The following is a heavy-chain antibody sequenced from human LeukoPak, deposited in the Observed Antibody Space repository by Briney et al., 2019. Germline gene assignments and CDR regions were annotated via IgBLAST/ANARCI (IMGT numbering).Heavy chain of an antibody. J-gene: IGHJ4*02. CDR3: ARDCRAYYDFWSPGWNYFDY. CDR2: IKQDGSEK. CDR1: GFTFSSYW. D-gene: IGHD3-3*01. Sequence: GGSLRLSCAASGFTFSSYWMSWVRQAPGKGLEWVANIKQDGSEKYYVDSVKGRFTISRDNAKNSLYLQMNSLRAEDTAVYYCARDCRAYYDFWSPGWNYFDYWGQGTLVTVSS. V-gene: IGHV3-7*01.